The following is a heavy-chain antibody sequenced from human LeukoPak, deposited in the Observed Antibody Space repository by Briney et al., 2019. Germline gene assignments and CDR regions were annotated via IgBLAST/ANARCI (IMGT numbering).Heavy chain of an antibody. CDR1: GGTFSSYA. CDR3: ARSSIIAAAGPYYFDY. V-gene: IGHV1-69*06. Sequence: GASVKVSCKASGGTFSSYAISWVRQAPGQGLEWMGGIIPIFGTANYAQKFQGRVTITADKSTSTAYMELSSLRSEDTAVYYCARSSIIAAAGPYYFDYWGLGTLVTVSS. CDR2: IIPIFGTA. J-gene: IGHJ4*02. D-gene: IGHD6-13*01.